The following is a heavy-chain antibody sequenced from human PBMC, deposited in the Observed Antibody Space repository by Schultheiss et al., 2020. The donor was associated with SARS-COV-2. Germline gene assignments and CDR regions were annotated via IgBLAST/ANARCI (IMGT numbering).Heavy chain of an antibody. V-gene: IGHV3-74*01. CDR1: GFTFSSYW. CDR2: INSDGSST. J-gene: IGHJ4*02. D-gene: IGHD3-16*01. Sequence: GGSLRLSCAASGFTFSSYWMHWVRQAPGKGLVWVSRINSDGSSTRYADSVKGRFTISRDNSKNTLYLQMNSLRAEDTAVYYCAKGPYDYVWGSYNYWGQGTLVTVSS. CDR3: AKGPYDYVWGSYNY.